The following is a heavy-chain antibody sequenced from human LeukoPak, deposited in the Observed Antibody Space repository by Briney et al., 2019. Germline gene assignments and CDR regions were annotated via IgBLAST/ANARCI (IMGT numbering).Heavy chain of an antibody. D-gene: IGHD3-22*01. J-gene: IGHJ3*01. CDR3: AKSTYYYDTFVNAFDF. CDR1: GGSISSYY. V-gene: IGHV4-59*01. Sequence: PSETLSLTCTVSGGSISSYYWSWIRQPPGKGLEWIGYIYYSGSTNYNPSLKSRVTISVDTSKNQFSLKPSSVTAADTAVYYCAKSTYYYDTFVNAFDFWGQGTVVTVSS. CDR2: IYYSGST.